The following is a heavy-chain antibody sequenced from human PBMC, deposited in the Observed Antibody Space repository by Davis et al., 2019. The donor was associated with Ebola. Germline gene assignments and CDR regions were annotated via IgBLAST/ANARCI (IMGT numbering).Heavy chain of an antibody. Sequence: PGGSLRLSCAASGFSFSGYWMSWVRQAPGKGLEWVANIKQDGSEKYYVDSVKGRFTISRDNAKNSLYLQMNSLRAEDTAVYYCARELLRYYGMDVWGQGTTVTVSS. V-gene: IGHV3-7*01. J-gene: IGHJ6*02. CDR3: ARELLRYYGMDV. CDR1: GFSFSGYW. CDR2: IKQDGSEK.